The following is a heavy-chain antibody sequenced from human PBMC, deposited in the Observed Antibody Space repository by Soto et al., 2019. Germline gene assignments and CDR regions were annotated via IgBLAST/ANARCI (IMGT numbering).Heavy chain of an antibody. V-gene: IGHV1-2*02. CDR1: GYSFTGYS. CDR2: IIPHSGET. Sequence: SAKASCKASGYSFTGYSMHWVRQAPGQGLEWMGWIIPHSGETNYAQKFQARVTLTRDTSISTAYMQLSGLTSDDTAVYYCARETDHFTNGVHDLWGQGTLVTVSS. CDR3: ARETDHFTNGVHDL. D-gene: IGHD7-27*01. J-gene: IGHJ5*02.